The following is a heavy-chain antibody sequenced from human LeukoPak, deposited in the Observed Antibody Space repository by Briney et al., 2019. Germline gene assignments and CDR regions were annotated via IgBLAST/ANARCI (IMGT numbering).Heavy chain of an antibody. J-gene: IGHJ3*02. D-gene: IGHD3-10*01. CDR3: AREAAGSGSYFDAFDI. Sequence: GGSLRLSCAASGFTVSSNYMSWVRQAPGKGLEWVSVIYSGGSTYYADSVKGRFTISRDNSKNTLYLQMNSLRAEDTAVYYCAREAAGSGSYFDAFDIWGQGTMVTVSS. CDR2: IYSGGST. CDR1: GFTVSSNY. V-gene: IGHV3-53*01.